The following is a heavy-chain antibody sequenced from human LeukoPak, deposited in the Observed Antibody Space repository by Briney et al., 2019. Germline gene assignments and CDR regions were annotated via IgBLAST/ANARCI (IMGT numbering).Heavy chain of an antibody. CDR3: ASESIAVAGPDY. J-gene: IGHJ4*02. V-gene: IGHV1-2*02. CDR2: INPNSGGT. CDR1: GYTFTGYY. D-gene: IGHD6-19*01. Sequence: ASVKVSCKASGYTFTGYYMHWVRQAPGQGLEWMGWINPNSGGTNYAQKFQGRVTMTRDTSISTAYMELSRQRSDDTAVYYCASESIAVAGPDYWGQGTLVTVSS.